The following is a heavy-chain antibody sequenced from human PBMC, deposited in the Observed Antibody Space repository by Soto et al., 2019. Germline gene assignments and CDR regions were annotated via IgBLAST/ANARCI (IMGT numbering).Heavy chain of an antibody. CDR3: AKVMGKWLPQRANWFDP. CDR1: GFTFSSYA. D-gene: IGHD5-12*01. J-gene: IGHJ5*02. V-gene: IGHV3-23*01. Sequence: GGSLRLSCAASGFTFSSYAMSWVRQAPGKGLEWVSAISGSGGSTYYADSVKGRFTISRDNSKNTLYLQMNSLRAEDTAVYYCAKVMGKWLPQRANWFDPWGQGTLVTVSS. CDR2: ISGSGGST.